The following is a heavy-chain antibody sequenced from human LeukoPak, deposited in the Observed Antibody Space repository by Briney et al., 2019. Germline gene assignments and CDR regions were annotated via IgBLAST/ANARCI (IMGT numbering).Heavy chain of an antibody. CDR2: IWYDGSNK. Sequence: GRSLRLSCAASGFTFSSYGMHWVRQAPGKGLEWVAVIWYDGSNKYYADSVKGRFTISRDNSKNTLYLQMNSLRAEDTAVYYCARVPGPNCSGTSCLSHFAYWGQGTLVTVSS. J-gene: IGHJ4*02. V-gene: IGHV3-33*01. CDR1: GFTFSSYG. CDR3: ARVPGPNCSGTSCLSHFAY. D-gene: IGHD2-2*01.